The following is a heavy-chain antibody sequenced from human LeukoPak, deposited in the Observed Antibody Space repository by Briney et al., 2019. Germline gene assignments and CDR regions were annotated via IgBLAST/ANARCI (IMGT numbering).Heavy chain of an antibody. D-gene: IGHD2-2*01. CDR3: AKGPPVVVPAARPYYFDY. Sequence: GGSLRLSCAASGFTFSSYGMHWVRQAPGKGLEWVAFIRYDGSNKYYADSVKGRFTISRDNSKNTLYLQMNSLRAEDTAVYYCAKGPPVVVPAARPYYFDYWGQGTLVTVSS. CDR2: IRYDGSNK. CDR1: GFTFSSYG. V-gene: IGHV3-30*02. J-gene: IGHJ4*02.